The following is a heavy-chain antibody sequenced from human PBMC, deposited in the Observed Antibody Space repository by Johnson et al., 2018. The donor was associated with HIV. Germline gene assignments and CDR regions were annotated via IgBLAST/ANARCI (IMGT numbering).Heavy chain of an antibody. CDR2: ISTGGST. Sequence: QLVESGGGLVQPGGSLRLSCAASAFTVSDNYLSWVRQAPGKGLEWVSVISTGGSTYYADSVTGSFTISRDNSKNTLYLQMNGLRVEDTAVYYCAKQYYGSGGSVHALDIWGQGTMVTVSS. J-gene: IGHJ3*02. V-gene: IGHV3-66*04. CDR3: AKQYYGSGGSVHALDI. CDR1: AFTVSDNY. D-gene: IGHD3-10*01.